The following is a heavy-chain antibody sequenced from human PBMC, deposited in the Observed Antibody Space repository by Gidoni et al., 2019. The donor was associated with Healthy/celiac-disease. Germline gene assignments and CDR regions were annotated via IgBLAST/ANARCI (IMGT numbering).Heavy chain of an antibody. CDR1: GGSFSGYY. Sequence: QVQLQQWGAGLLKPSETLSLTCAVYGGSFSGYYWSWIRQPPGKGLEWIGEINHSGSTNYNPSLKSRVTISVDTSKNQFSLKLSSVTAADTAVYYCARGGHTSRRITIFGVVTAAADPFDYWGQGTLVTVSS. V-gene: IGHV4-34*01. D-gene: IGHD3-3*01. J-gene: IGHJ4*02. CDR2: INHSGST. CDR3: ARGGHTSRRITIFGVVTAAADPFDY.